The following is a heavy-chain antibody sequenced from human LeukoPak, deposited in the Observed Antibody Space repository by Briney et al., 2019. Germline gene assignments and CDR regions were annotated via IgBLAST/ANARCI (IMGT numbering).Heavy chain of an antibody. CDR2: ISTNGGST. CDR1: GFTFRSYS. CDR3: VKDQVLRGSGSYGDY. D-gene: IGHD3-10*01. Sequence: GGSLRLSCSASGFTFRSYSMYWARQAPGKGLEFVSSISTNGGSTHYADSVKGRFTISRDNFKSTLYLQMTSLRAEDTAVYYCVKDQVLRGSGSYGDYWGQGTLVTVSS. J-gene: IGHJ4*02. V-gene: IGHV3-64D*09.